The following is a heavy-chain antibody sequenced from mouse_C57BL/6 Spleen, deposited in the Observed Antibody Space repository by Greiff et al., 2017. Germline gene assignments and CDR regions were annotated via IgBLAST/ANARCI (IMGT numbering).Heavy chain of an antibody. J-gene: IGHJ3*01. CDR3: ARGGDYEGAWFAY. Sequence: QVQLQQSGAELAKPGASVKLSCKASGYTFTSYWLHWVKQRPGQGLEWIGYINPSSGYTKYNQKFKDKATLTADKSSSTAYMQLGSLTYEDSAVYYCARGGDYEGAWFAYWGQGTLVTVSA. CDR2: INPSSGYT. D-gene: IGHD2-4*01. V-gene: IGHV1-7*01. CDR1: GYTFTSYW.